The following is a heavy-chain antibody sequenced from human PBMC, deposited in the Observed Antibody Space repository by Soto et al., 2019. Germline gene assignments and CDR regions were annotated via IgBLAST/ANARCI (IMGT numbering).Heavy chain of an antibody. CDR3: ARSGGYCTNCVCFRDHCDI. CDR2: IYYSGGT. D-gene: IGHD2-8*01. CDR1: GASINNGGYY. Sequence: QVQLQESGPGLVKPSQTLSLTCTVSGASINNGGYYWSWIRQHPGKGLEWIGYIYYSGGTDYNPSLQSRVTISVDTSKKQFSLKLSSVTAADTAVYYCARSGGYCTNCVCFRDHCDIWGQGTMVTVSS. V-gene: IGHV4-31*03. J-gene: IGHJ3*02.